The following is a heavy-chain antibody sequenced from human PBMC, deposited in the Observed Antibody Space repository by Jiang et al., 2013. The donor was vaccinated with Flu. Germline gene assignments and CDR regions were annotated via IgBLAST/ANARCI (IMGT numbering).Heavy chain of an antibody. CDR3: AKDQTPYSYGQIDY. CDR1: RFTFSSYA. V-gene: IGHV3-30*18. Sequence: QLVESGGGVVQPGRSLRLSCTASRFTFSSYAMHWVRQAPGKGLEWVAVISFEGGRKFYADSVKGRFTISRDNSNNTLHLQMNSLRVGDTAVYYCAKDQTPYSYGQIDYWGQGTVVTVSS. CDR2: ISFEGGRK. J-gene: IGHJ4*02. D-gene: IGHD5-18*01.